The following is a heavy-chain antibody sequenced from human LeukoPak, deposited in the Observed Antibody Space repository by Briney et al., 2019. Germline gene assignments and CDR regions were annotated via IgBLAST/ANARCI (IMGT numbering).Heavy chain of an antibody. V-gene: IGHV5-51*01. Sequence: GESLKISCKGSGYSFTSYWIGWVRQMPGKGLEWMGIIYPGDSDTRYSPSFQGQVTISADKSISTAYLQWSSLKASDTAMYYCARFPPGGGTVAAFDIGGQGTRVPVSS. CDR2: IYPGDSDT. D-gene: IGHD4-17*01. CDR3: ARFPPGGGTVAAFDI. CDR1: GYSFTSYW. J-gene: IGHJ3*02.